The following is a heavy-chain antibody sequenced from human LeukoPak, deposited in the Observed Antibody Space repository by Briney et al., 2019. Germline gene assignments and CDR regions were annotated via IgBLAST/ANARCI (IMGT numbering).Heavy chain of an antibody. J-gene: IGHJ3*02. CDR2: IGVSTDNT. Sequence: PGGSLRLSCAASGFTFDDYGMSWVRQAPGKGLEWVSAIGVSTDNTYYADSVKGRFIISRDNSRNTLHVQMSGLRVEDTAIYYCAKGEEAFDIWGQGTMVTVSS. V-gene: IGHV3-23*01. CDR3: AKGEEAFDI. CDR1: GFTFDDYG.